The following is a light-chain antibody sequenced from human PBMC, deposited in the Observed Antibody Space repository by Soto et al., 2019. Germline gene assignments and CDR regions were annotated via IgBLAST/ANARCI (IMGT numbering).Light chain of an antibody. CDR1: QDINNY. CDR3: LQHQSYPIT. CDR2: AAS. J-gene: IGKJ5*01. Sequence: DIQMTHSPSAMSASVGDRVTITFRASQDINNYLAWFQQKPGRVPKRLIYAASSLQNIVPSRFSGSGSGTEFTLTIDSLQPEDSATYYCLQHQSYPITFGQGTRLEIK. V-gene: IGKV1-17*03.